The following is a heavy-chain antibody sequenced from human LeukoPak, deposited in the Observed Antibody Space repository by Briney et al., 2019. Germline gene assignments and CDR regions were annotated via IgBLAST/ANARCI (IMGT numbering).Heavy chain of an antibody. CDR2: INTNSGGT. D-gene: IGHD2-2*02. Sequence: GPSVKVSCKASGHTFTGYYMHWVRQARGKGLEWVGWINTNSGGTKYAQKFQGRVTMTRDTSISTAYMELSSLRSDDTAVYYCARDIGYCSSPSCYTYRGQGTLVTVA. CDR1: GHTFTGYY. J-gene: IGHJ4*02. CDR3: ARDIGYCSSPSCYTY. V-gene: IGHV1-2*02.